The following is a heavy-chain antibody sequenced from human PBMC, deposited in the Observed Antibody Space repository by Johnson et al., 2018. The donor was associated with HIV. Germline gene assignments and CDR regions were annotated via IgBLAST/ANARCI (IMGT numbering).Heavy chain of an antibody. CDR1: GFTFSGSA. J-gene: IGHJ3*02. D-gene: IGHD1-26*01. CDR2: IRSKANSYAT. CDR3: TTDQVDSGSYYNAFHI. Sequence: VQLVESGGGVVQPGRSLRLSCAASGFTFSGSAMHWVRQASGKGLEWVGRIRSKANSYATAYAASVKGRFTISRDDSKNTAYLQMNSLKTEDTAVYYCTTDQVDSGSYYNAFHIWGQGTTVTVSS. V-gene: IGHV3-73*01.